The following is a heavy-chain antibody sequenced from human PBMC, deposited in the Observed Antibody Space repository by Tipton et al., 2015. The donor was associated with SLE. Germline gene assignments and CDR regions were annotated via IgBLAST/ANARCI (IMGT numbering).Heavy chain of an antibody. D-gene: IGHD3-3*01. Sequence: SLRLSCAASGFTFSSYAMHWVRQAPGKGLEWVAVISYDGSNKYYADSVKGRFTISRDNSKNTLYLQMNSLRAEDTAVYYCARGPGITIFGVVPGGFDYWGQGTLVTVSS. CDR3: ARGPGITIFGVVPGGFDY. J-gene: IGHJ4*02. V-gene: IGHV3-30*04. CDR2: ISYDGSNK. CDR1: GFTFSSYA.